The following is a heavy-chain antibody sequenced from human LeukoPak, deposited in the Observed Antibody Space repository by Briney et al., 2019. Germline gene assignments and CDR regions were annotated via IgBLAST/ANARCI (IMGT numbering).Heavy chain of an antibody. Sequence: GASVKVSCKASGYTFTSYGISWVRQAPGQGLEWMGWISAYNGNTNYAQKLQGRVTMTTDTSTSTAYMELRSLGSDDTAVYYCARDRGARPGTGFDPWGQGTLVTVSS. CDR2: ISAYNGNT. CDR3: ARDRGARPGTGFDP. CDR1: GYTFTSYG. D-gene: IGHD6-6*01. V-gene: IGHV1-18*01. J-gene: IGHJ5*02.